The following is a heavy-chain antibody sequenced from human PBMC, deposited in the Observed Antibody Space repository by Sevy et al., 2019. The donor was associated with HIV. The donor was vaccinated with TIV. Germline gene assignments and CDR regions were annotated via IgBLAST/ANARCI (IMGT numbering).Heavy chain of an antibody. V-gene: IGHV3-30-3*01. CDR3: ARDPPYCGGDCYFPDY. Sequence: GGSLRLSCAASGFTFSSYAMHWVRQAPGKGLEWVAVISYDGSNKYYADSVKGRFIISRDNSKNTLYLQMNSLRAEDTAVYYCARDPPYCGGDCYFPDYWGQGTLVTVSS. CDR2: ISYDGSNK. D-gene: IGHD2-21*02. CDR1: GFTFSSYA. J-gene: IGHJ4*02.